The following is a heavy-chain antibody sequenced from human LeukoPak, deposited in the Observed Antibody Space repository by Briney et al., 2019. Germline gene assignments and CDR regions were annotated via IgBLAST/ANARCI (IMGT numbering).Heavy chain of an antibody. CDR2: IYTSGST. CDR1: GGSISSGSYY. V-gene: IGHV4-61*02. Sequence: SETLSLTCTVSGGSISSGSYYWSWILHPAGKGLEWIGRIYTSGSTNYNPSLKSRVTISVDTSKNQFSLKLSSVTAADTAVYYCARGPPHYDFWSGYSGYFDYWGQGTLVTVSS. D-gene: IGHD3-3*01. CDR3: ARGPPHYDFWSGYSGYFDY. J-gene: IGHJ4*02.